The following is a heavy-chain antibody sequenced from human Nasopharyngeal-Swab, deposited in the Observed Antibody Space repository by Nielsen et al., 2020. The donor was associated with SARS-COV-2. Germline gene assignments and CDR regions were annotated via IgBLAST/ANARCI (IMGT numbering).Heavy chain of an antibody. V-gene: IGHV1-18*01. CDR1: GYTFTSYG. CDR2: ISGYNGNT. J-gene: IGHJ5*02. Sequence: ASVKVSCKASGYTFTSYGISWVRQVPGQGLEWVGWISGYNGNTNYAQKLQGRVTMTTDTSTSTAYMELRSLRSDDTAVYYCARGPVEQWLVEGWFDPWGQGTLVTVSS. D-gene: IGHD6-19*01. CDR3: ARGPVEQWLVEGWFDP.